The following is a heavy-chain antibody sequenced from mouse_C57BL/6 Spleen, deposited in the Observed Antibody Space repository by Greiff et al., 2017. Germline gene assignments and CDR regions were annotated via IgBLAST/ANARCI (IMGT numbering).Heavy chain of an antibody. CDR1: GYTFTSYW. V-gene: IGHV1-50*01. J-gene: IGHJ1*03. CDR3: ASWDCEGYFDV. Sequence: QVQLQQPGAELVKPGASVKLSCKASGYTFTSYWMQWVKQRPGQGLEWIGKIDPSDGYTNYNQKFKGKATLTVDPSSSTAYMQLSSLTSEDSAVYYGASWDCEGYFDVWGTGTTVTVSS. CDR2: IDPSDGYT. D-gene: IGHD4-1*01.